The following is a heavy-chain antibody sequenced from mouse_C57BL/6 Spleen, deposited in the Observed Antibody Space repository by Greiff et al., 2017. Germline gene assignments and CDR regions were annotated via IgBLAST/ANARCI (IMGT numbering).Heavy chain of an antibody. J-gene: IGHJ2*01. CDR3: ARKDCFDY. Sequence: QVQLQQPGAELVRPGTSVKLSCKASGYTFTSYWMHWVKQRPGQGLEWIGVIDPSDSYTNYNQKFKGKATLTVDTSSRTAYMQLSSLTSEDSAVYYCARKDCFDYWGQGTTLTVSS. V-gene: IGHV1-59*01. CDR2: IDPSDSYT. CDR1: GYTFTSYW.